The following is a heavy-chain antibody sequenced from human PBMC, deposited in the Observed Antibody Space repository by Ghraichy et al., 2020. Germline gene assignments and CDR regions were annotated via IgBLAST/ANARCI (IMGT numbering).Heavy chain of an antibody. J-gene: IGHJ1*01. Sequence: GGSLRLSCAASGFTFSSYGMHWVRQAPGKGLEWVAVIWYDGSNKYYADSVKGRFTISRDNSKNTLYLQMNSLRAEDTAVYYCARAGGNQLLLTKEYFQHWGQGTLVTVSS. V-gene: IGHV3-33*01. CDR3: ARAGGNQLLLTKEYFQH. CDR2: IWYDGSNK. D-gene: IGHD2-2*01. CDR1: GFTFSSYG.